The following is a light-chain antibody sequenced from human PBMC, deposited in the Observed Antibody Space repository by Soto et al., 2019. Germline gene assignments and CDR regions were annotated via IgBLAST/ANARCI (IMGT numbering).Light chain of an antibody. CDR3: QQYSDSSGA. V-gene: IGKV1-5*01. CDR1: QTISTY. CDR2: DAS. J-gene: IGKJ1*01. Sequence: DIQMTQSPSSLSASVGDRVTITCRASQTISTYLNWYQQKPGKAPRLLIYDASTLESGVPSRFSGSGSGTDFTLTISSLRPDDFATYYCQQYSDSSGAFGQGTKVDIK.